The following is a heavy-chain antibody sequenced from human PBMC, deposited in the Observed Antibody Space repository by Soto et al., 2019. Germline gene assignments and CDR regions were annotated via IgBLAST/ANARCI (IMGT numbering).Heavy chain of an antibody. CDR2: IYHSGST. D-gene: IGHD7-27*01. J-gene: IGHJ6*02. CDR1: GGSISSGGYS. Sequence: SETLSLTCAVSGGSISSGGYSWSWIRQPPGKGLEWIGYIYHSGSTYYNPSLKSRVTISVDRSKNQFSLKLSSVTAADTAVYYCARDGEYGMDVWGQGTTVTVSS. V-gene: IGHV4-30-2*01. CDR3: ARDGEYGMDV.